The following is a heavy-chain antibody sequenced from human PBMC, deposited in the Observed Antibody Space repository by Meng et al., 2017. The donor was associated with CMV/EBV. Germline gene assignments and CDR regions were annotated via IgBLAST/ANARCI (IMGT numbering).Heavy chain of an antibody. CDR3: ARTRTYCASTSCYTGGYYFDY. Sequence: YSIHWVRQAPGQRLEWMGWINAGNGDTKSSQKFQGRLTITRDSSASTVYMELSSVGFEDTAEYYCARTRTYCASTSCYTGGYYFDYWGQGTLVTVSS. V-gene: IGHV1-3*01. CDR2: INAGNGDT. CDR1: YS. J-gene: IGHJ4*02. D-gene: IGHD2-2*02.